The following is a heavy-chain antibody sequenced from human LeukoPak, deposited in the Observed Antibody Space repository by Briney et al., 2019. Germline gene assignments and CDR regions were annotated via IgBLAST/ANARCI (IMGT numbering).Heavy chain of an antibody. V-gene: IGHV7-4-1*02. J-gene: IGHJ3*02. CDR1: GYTFTSYA. CDR2: INTNTGNP. CDR3: ASPEITMVRGVHDAFDI. Sequence: ASVKVSCKASGYTFTSYAMNWVRQAPGQGLEWMGWINTNTGNPTYAQGFTGRFVFSLDTSVSTAYLQISSLKAEDTAVYYCASPEITMVRGVHDAFDIWGQGTMVTVSS. D-gene: IGHD3-10*01.